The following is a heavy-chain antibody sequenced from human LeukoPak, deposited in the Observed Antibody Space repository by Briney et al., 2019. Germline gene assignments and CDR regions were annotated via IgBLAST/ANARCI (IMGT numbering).Heavy chain of an antibody. D-gene: IGHD5-24*01. Sequence: PSETLSLTCAVHGGSFSGFYWTWMRQPPGKELEWIGEIKHGGFTSYHPSLKSRVTMSEDTSKNQFSLKLSSVTAADTAVYYCARAATIGYYYYYMDVWGKGTTVTVSS. CDR2: IKHGGFT. CDR1: GGSFSGFY. V-gene: IGHV4-34*01. J-gene: IGHJ6*03. CDR3: ARAATIGYYYYYMDV.